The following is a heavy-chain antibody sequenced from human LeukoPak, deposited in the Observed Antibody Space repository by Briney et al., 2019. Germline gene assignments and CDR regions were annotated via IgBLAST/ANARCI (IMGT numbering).Heavy chain of an antibody. CDR1: GDSISSGGYS. D-gene: IGHD5-12*01. CDR3: ARVVYSGYDFRGAMDV. CDR2: IHDSGST. V-gene: IGHV4-30-4*07. J-gene: IGHJ6*03. Sequence: SETLSLTCAVSGDSISSGGYSWSWIRQPPGKGLEWIVYIHDSGSTYNNPSLKSRVTISVDTSKNQFSLKLSSVTAADTAVYYCARVVYSGYDFRGAMDVWGKGTTVTVSS.